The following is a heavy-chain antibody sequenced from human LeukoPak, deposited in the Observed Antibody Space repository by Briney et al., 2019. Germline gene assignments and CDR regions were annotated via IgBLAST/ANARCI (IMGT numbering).Heavy chain of an antibody. CDR3: ARNGYYSVDY. V-gene: IGHV4-4*02. D-gene: IGHD4-17*01. Sequence: PSGTLSLTCVVSGGSITNNWWSWARQPPGKGLEWIGEIYHSGSTTYNPSLKSRVTISIDTSKTQFSLKLSSVTAADTAVYYCARNGYYSVDYWGQGTLVTVSS. CDR2: IYHSGST. CDR1: GGSITNNW. J-gene: IGHJ4*02.